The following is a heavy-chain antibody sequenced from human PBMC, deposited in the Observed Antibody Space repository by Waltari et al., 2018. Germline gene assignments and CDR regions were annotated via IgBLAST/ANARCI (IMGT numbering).Heavy chain of an antibody. CDR3: ARDKQLVQGARYYYYYGMDV. V-gene: IGHV4-59*11. D-gene: IGHD6-6*01. CDR1: GGSISSHY. CDR2: IYYSGST. Sequence: QVQLQESGPGLVKPSETLSLTCTVSGGSISSHYWSWIRQPPGKGLEWIGYIYYSGSTNYNPSLKSRVTISVDTSKNQFSLKLSSVTAADTAVYYCARDKQLVQGARYYYYYGMDVWGQGTTVTVSS. J-gene: IGHJ6*02.